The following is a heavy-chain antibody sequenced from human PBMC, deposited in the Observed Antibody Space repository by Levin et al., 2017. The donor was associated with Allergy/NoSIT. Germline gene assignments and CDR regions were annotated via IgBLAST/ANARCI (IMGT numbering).Heavy chain of an antibody. D-gene: IGHD3-22*01. CDR1: GFTFSSYS. V-gene: IGHV3-48*02. Sequence: GESLKISCAASGFTFSSYSMNWVRQAPGKGLEWVSYISSSSSTIYYADSVKGRFTISRDNAKNSLYLQMNSLRDEDTAVYYCARDPYSSGWGMELYYFDYWGQGTLVTVSS. CDR3: ARDPYSSGWGMELYYFDY. CDR2: ISSSSSTI. J-gene: IGHJ4*02.